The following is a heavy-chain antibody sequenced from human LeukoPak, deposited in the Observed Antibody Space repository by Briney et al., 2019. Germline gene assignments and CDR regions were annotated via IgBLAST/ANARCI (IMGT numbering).Heavy chain of an antibody. V-gene: IGHV4-34*01. J-gene: IGHJ3*02. D-gene: IGHD3-16*02. Sequence: SSETLSLTCAVYGGSFSGYYWSWIRQPPGKGLEWIGEINHSGSTNYNPSLKSRVTISVDTSKNQFYLKLSSVTAADTAVYYCARATTFGGVIVVNAFDIWGQGTMVTVSS. CDR2: INHSGST. CDR3: ARATTFGGVIVVNAFDI. CDR1: GGSFSGYY.